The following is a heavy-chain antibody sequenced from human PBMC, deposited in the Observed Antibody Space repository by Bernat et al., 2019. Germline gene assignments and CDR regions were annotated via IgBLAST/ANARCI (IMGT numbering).Heavy chain of an antibody. Sequence: EVQLLESGGGLVQAGGSLRLSCAASGFTFSTYGMTWVRLAPGKGLEWVSSISGSGASIFYVDYGKDRFTISRDNSKSTVSLRISSLRADDTAVYYCARHGAGSNHYHYGMDVRGQGTTVTVSS. CDR1: GFTFSTYG. CDR2: ISGSGASI. V-gene: IGHV3-23*01. CDR3: ARHGAGSNHYHYGMDV. D-gene: IGHD1-14*01. J-gene: IGHJ6*02.